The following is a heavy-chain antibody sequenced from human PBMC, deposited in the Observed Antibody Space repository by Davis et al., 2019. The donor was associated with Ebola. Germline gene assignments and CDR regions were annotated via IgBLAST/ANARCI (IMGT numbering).Heavy chain of an antibody. J-gene: IGHJ5*02. CDR3: ATTYQWLVPGGGLGP. D-gene: IGHD6-19*01. CDR2: INHSGST. CDR1: GGSISSGGYS. V-gene: IGHV4-30-2*03. Sequence: PSETLSLTCAVSGGSISSGGYSWSWIRQPPGKGLEWIGEINHSGSTNYNPSLKSRVTISVDTSKNQFSLKLSSVTAADTAVYYCATTYQWLVPGGGLGPWGQGTLVTVSS.